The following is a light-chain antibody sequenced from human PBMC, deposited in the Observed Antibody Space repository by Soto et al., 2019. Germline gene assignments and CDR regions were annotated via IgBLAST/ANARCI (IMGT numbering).Light chain of an antibody. CDR1: QSISSY. V-gene: IGKV1-39*01. J-gene: IGKJ3*01. CDR2: AAS. CDR3: QQSYNAPYT. Sequence: DIQMTQSPSTLSASVGDRVTITCRASQSISSYVNWFQQKPGKAPKLLIYAASSLRSGVPSRFSGSGSGTEFTLTISSLQPEDFATYFCQQSYNAPYTFGPGTKVDIK.